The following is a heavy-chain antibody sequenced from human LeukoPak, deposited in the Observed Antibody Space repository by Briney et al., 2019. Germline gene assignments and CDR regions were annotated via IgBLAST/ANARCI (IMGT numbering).Heavy chain of an antibody. CDR3: AKRGVVIRVILVGFHKEAYYFDS. V-gene: IGHV3-23*01. CDR2: ISDSGGRT. D-gene: IGHD3-22*01. CDR1: GITLSNYG. J-gene: IGHJ4*02. Sequence: GGSLRLSCAVSGITLSNYGMSWVRQAPGKGLEWVAGISDSGGRTNYADSVKGRFTISRDNPKNTLYLQMNSLRAEDTAVYFCAKRGVVIRVILVGFHKEAYYFDSWAQGALVTVSS.